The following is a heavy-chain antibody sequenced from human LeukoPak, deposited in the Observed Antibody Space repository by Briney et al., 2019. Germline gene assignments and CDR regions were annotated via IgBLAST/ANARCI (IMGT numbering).Heavy chain of an antibody. J-gene: IGHJ4*02. V-gene: IGHV4-31*03. CDR2: IYYSGST. CDR1: GGSISSGGYY. D-gene: IGHD6-6*01. CDR3: AREDKYSSSPYFDY. Sequence: PSETLSLTCTVSGGSISSGGYYWSWIRQHPGKGLEWIGYIYYSGSTYYNPSLKSRVTISVDTSKNQFSLKLSSVTAADTAVYYCAREDKYSSSPYFDYWGQGTLVTVSS.